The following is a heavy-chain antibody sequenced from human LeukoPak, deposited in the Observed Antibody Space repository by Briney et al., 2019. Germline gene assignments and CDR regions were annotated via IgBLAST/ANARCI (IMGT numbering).Heavy chain of an antibody. J-gene: IGHJ4*02. CDR3: ARSIPRYDGSAYYPDY. CDR2: IYSGGST. V-gene: IGHV3-53*01. D-gene: IGHD3-22*01. Sequence: PGGSLRLSCAASGFTVNSNYMSWVRQAPGKGLEWVSVIYSGGSTYYADSVKGRFTISRDNSKNTLYLQMNSLRAEDTAVYYCARSIPRYDGSAYYPDYWGQGTLVTVSS. CDR1: GFTVNSNY.